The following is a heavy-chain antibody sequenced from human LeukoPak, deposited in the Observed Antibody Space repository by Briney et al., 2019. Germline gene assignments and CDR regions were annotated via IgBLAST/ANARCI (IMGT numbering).Heavy chain of an antibody. CDR3: ARDRWTAMVTRYFDY. V-gene: IGHV1-69*05. Sequence: ASVKVSCKASGRTFSSYAISWVRQATGQGIEWMGRIIPIFGTANCAQKFQGRVTITTDESTSTAYMELGSLRSEDTAVYYCARDRWTAMVTRYFDYWGQGTLVTVSS. J-gene: IGHJ4*02. D-gene: IGHD5-18*01. CDR1: GRTFSSYA. CDR2: IIPIFGTA.